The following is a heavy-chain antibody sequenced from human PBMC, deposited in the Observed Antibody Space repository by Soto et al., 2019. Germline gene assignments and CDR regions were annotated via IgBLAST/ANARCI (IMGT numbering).Heavy chain of an antibody. V-gene: IGHV3-64*02. CDR3: ASVRGDYENWNFDL. CDR2: TSGSGRRT. Sequence: EVQLVESGDALVQPGGSLRVSCEGSGFTFSTYGMHWVRQAPGKGLEFVSSTSGSGRRTSYADFVKGRFIISRDNSKNTLYLQMGSLRIVDTGVYYCASVRGDYENWNFDLWGRGSLVTVSS. D-gene: IGHD4-17*01. J-gene: IGHJ2*01. CDR1: GFTFSTYG.